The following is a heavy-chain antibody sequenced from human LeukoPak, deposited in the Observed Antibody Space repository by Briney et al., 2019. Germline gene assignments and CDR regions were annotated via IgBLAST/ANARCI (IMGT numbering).Heavy chain of an antibody. D-gene: IGHD5-24*01. CDR2: IYYSGST. CDR3: ARLGDGYDGY. V-gene: IGHV4-34*01. J-gene: IGHJ4*02. Sequence: SETLSLTCAVYGGSFSGCYWSWIRQPPGKGLEWIGSIYYSGSTYYNPSLKSRVTISVDTSKNQFSLKLSSVTAADTAVYYCARLGDGYDGYWGQGTLVTVSS. CDR1: GGSFSGCY.